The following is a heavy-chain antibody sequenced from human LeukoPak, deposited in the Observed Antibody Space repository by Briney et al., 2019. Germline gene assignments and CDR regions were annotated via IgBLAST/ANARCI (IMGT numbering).Heavy chain of an antibody. CDR2: MNPNSGNT. CDR1: GYTFTSYD. D-gene: IGHD2-15*01. V-gene: IGHV1-8*02. CDR3: ARELVVVAAKMSDAFDI. J-gene: IGHJ3*02. Sequence: ASVKVSCKASGYTFTSYDINWVRQATGQGLEWMGWMNPNSGNTGYAQKFQGRVTMTRNTSISTAYMELSSLRSEDTAVYYCARELVVVAAKMSDAFDIWGQGTMVTVSS.